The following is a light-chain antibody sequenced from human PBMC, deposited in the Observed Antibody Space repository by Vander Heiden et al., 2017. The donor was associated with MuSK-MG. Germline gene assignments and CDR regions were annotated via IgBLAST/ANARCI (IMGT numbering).Light chain of an antibody. V-gene: IGKV3-11*01. J-gene: IGKJ5*01. CDR2: DAS. CDR1: QSVSSY. CDR3: QQRSKSIT. Sequence: EIVLTQSPATLSLSPGERATLSCRASQSVSSYLAWYQQKPGQAPRLLIYDASNRATGIPDRFSGSGSGTDFTLTISSLEPEDFAVYYCQQRSKSITFGQGTRLEIK.